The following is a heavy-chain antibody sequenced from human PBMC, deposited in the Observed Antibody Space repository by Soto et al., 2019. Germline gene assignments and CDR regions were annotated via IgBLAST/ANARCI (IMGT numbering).Heavy chain of an antibody. Sequence: QVQLVESGGGVVQPGRSLRLSCAASGFTFSSYAMHWVRQAPGKGLEWVAVISYDGSNKYYADSVKGRFTISRDNSNNTLYLHMNSLRAEDTAVYYCARTGGSRSYFVRWGQGTLVTVSS. CDR2: ISYDGSNK. J-gene: IGHJ4*02. V-gene: IGHV3-30-3*01. CDR1: GFTFSSYA. D-gene: IGHD3-10*01. CDR3: ARTGGSRSYFVR.